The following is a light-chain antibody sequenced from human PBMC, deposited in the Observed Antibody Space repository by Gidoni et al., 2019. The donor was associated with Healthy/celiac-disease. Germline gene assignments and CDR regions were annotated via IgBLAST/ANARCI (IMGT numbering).Light chain of an antibody. Sequence: QSALTQPASVSGSPGQPITISCTGTSSDVGGYNYVSWYQQPPGKAPKLMIYDASNRPSGVSNRFSGSKSGNTASLTISGLQAEDEADYYCSSYTSSSTLVFGGGTKLTVL. CDR3: SSYTSSSTLV. V-gene: IGLV2-14*01. CDR2: DAS. J-gene: IGLJ2*01. CDR1: SSDVGGYNY.